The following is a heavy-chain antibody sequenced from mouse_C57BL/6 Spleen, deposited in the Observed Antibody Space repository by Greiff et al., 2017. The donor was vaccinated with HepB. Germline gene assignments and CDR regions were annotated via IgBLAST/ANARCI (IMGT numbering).Heavy chain of an antibody. Sequence: VQLQRSGPELVKPGASVKLSCKASGYTFTSYDINWVKQRPGQGLEWIGWIHPRDGSTKYNEKFKGKATLTVDTSSSTAYMELHSLTSEDSAVYFCARPYGSSYEDYAMDYWGQGTSVTVSS. CDR3: ARPYGSSYEDYAMDY. CDR1: GYTFTSYD. D-gene: IGHD1-1*01. CDR2: IHPRDGST. J-gene: IGHJ4*01. V-gene: IGHV1-85*01.